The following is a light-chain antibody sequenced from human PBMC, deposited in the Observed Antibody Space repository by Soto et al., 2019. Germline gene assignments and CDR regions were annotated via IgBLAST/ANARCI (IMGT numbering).Light chain of an antibody. Sequence: EIVLTQSPATLSLSPGERATLSCRASHNVNTYLAWYQQRPGQAPRLLIYDASSRATGIPDRFSGSGSGTDFTLTISRLEPEDFAVYYCQQYGTSPWTFGQGTKVDIK. CDR3: QQYGTSPWT. CDR2: DAS. J-gene: IGKJ1*01. CDR1: HNVNTY. V-gene: IGKV3-20*01.